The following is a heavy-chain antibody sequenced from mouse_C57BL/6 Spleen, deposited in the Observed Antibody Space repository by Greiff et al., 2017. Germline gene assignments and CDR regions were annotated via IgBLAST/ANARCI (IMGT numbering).Heavy chain of an antibody. CDR2: IYPGDGDT. J-gene: IGHJ2*01. CDR3: ARTDWWGY. V-gene: IGHV1-82*01. Sequence: QVQLQQSGPELVKPGASVKISCKASGYAFSSSWMNWVKQRPGKGLEWIGRIYPGDGDTNYNGKFKGKATLTADKSSSTAYMQLSRLTSEDSAVYFCARTDWWGYWGQGTTLTVSS. CDR1: GYAFSSSW. D-gene: IGHD1-1*02.